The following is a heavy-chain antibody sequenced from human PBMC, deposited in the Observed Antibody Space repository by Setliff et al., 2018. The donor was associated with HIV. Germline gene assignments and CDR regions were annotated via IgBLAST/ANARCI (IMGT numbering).Heavy chain of an antibody. CDR2: IRSKANSYAT. D-gene: IGHD6-19*01. CDR1: GFTFSGSA. J-gene: IGHJ6*03. Sequence: GGSLRLSCAASGFTFSGSAIHWVRQASGKGLEWVGRIRSKANSYATEYAASVKGRFTVPRDDSKNTAHLQMDSLKSEDTAVYYCTREAVAGDYYYYMDVWGKGTTVTVSS. V-gene: IGHV3-73*01. CDR3: TREAVAGDYYYYMDV.